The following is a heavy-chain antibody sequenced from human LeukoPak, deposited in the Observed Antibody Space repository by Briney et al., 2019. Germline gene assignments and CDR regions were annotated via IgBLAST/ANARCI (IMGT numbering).Heavy chain of an antibody. J-gene: IGHJ6*01. D-gene: IGHD6-13*01. CDR2: IKEDGSEE. CDR1: GFTSSTYW. CDR3: ARDPYSRSWSYGMDV. V-gene: IGHV3-7*03. Sequence: GGSLILSCAASGFTSSTYWMSWVRQAPGKGLEWVANIKEDGSEEVYVDSVQGRFTISRDNAKSSLYLQMHSLRTEDTAVYYCARDPYSRSWSYGMDVWGQGTTVTVSS.